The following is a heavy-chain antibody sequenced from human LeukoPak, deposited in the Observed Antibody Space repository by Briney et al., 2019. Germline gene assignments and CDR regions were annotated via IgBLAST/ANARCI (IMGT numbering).Heavy chain of an antibody. V-gene: IGHV4-30-4*01. Sequence: PSETPSLTCTVSGGSISSGDYYWSWIRQPPGKGLEWIGYIYYSGSTYYNPSLKSRVTISVDTSKNQFSLKLSSVTAADTAVYYCARVSAYYYDSSGYYYDYWGQGTLVTVSS. J-gene: IGHJ4*02. CDR1: GGSISSGDYY. CDR2: IYYSGST. D-gene: IGHD3-22*01. CDR3: ARVSAYYYDSSGYYYDY.